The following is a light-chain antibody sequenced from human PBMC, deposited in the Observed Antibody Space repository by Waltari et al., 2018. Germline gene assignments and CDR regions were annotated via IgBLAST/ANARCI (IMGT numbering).Light chain of an antibody. Sequence: WKSSETILFNSNNKNYLAWYQQKAGQPPKLLVYWASTRESGVPDRFSGSGSGTDFTLTISSLQAEDVAVYYCQQYYTVSRTFGQGTRVEIK. J-gene: IGKJ1*01. CDR3: QQYYTVSRT. CDR1: ETILFNSNNKNY. V-gene: IGKV4-1*01. CDR2: WAS.